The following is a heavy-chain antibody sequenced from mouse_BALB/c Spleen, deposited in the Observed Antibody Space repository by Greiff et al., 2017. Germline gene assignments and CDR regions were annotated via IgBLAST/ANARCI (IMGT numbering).Heavy chain of an antibody. V-gene: IGHV1-4*02. J-gene: IGHJ4*01. CDR1: GYTFTSYT. CDR3: ASSYYGNYYAMDY. CDR2: INPSSGYT. D-gene: IGHD2-10*01. Sequence: VQLQQSAAELARPGASVKMSCKASGYTFTSYTMHWVKQRPGKGLEWIGYINPSSGYTEYNQKFKDKTTLTADKSSSTAYMQLSSLTSEDSAVYYCASSYYGNYYAMDYWGQGTPVTVSS.